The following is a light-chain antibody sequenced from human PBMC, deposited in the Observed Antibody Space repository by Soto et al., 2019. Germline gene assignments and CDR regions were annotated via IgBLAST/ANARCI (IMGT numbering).Light chain of an antibody. CDR1: SSDIGHYDY. Sequence: QSALTQPASVSGSPGQSITISCTGTSSDIGHYDYVSWYQHHPGKAPKLMIYEVSNRPSGVSSRFSGSKSGNTASLTISGLQAEDEAEYYCTSYTTTNFYVFGTGTKLTVL. CDR3: TSYTTTNFYV. V-gene: IGLV2-14*01. J-gene: IGLJ1*01. CDR2: EVS.